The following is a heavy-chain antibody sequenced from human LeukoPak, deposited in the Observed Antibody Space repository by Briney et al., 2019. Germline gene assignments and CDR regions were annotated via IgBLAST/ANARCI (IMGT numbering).Heavy chain of an antibody. V-gene: IGHV3-23*01. J-gene: IGHJ4*02. D-gene: IGHD5-12*01. CDR2: ISGSGDST. Sequence: PGGSLRLSCAAPGFTFSSYAMSWGRQAPGKGLEWVSTISGSGDSTYYADSVKGRFTISRDNSKNTLYLQMNSLRAEEAAVYYRPKDIVATIWETYFDYWGQGTLVTVSS. CDR1: GFTFSSYA. CDR3: PKDIVATIWETYFDY.